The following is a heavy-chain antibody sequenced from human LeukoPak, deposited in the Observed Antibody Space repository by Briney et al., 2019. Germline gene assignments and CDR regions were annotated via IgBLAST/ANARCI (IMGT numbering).Heavy chain of an antibody. Sequence: PSETLSLTCAVYGGSFSGYYWSWIRQPPGKGLDWIGEINHSGSTNYNPSLKSRVTISVDTSKNQFSLKLSSETAADTAVYYCARGRLYYDFWSGYGDPFDYWGQGTLVTVSS. CDR3: ARGRLYYDFWSGYGDPFDY. V-gene: IGHV4-34*01. CDR2: INHSGST. J-gene: IGHJ4*02. D-gene: IGHD3-3*01. CDR1: GGSFSGYY.